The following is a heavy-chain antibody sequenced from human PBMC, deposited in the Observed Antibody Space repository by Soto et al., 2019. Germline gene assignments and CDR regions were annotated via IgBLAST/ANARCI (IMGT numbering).Heavy chain of an antibody. CDR1: GYTFTSYG. V-gene: IGHV1-18*01. Sequence: ASVKVSCKASGYTFTSYGISWVRQAPGQGLEWMGWISAYNGNTNYAQKLQGRVTMTTDTSTSTAYMELRSLRSDDTAVYYCARGPYGDYAYYGMDVWGQGTTVTVSS. J-gene: IGHJ6*02. CDR3: ARGPYGDYAYYGMDV. CDR2: ISAYNGNT. D-gene: IGHD4-17*01.